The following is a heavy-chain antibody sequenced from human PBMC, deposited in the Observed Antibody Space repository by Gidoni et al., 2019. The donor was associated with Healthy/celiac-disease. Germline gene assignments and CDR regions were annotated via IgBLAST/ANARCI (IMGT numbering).Heavy chain of an antibody. CDR3: ARVERLDYVWGSTGGYFDY. D-gene: IGHD3-16*01. V-gene: IGHV1-69*01. Sequence: QVQLVQSGAEVKKPGSSVKVSCKASGGTFSSYAISWVRQAPGQGLEWMGGIIPIFGTANYAQKFQGRVTITADESTSTAYMELSSLRSEDTAVYYCARVERLDYVWGSTGGYFDYWGQGTLVTVSS. CDR2: IIPIFGTA. CDR1: GGTFSSYA. J-gene: IGHJ4*02.